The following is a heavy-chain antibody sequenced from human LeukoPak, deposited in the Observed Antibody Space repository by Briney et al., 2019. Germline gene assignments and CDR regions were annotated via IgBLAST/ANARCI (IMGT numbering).Heavy chain of an antibody. J-gene: IGHJ4*02. CDR1: GYTFTSYG. D-gene: IGHD2-15*01. V-gene: IGHV1-18*01. CDR3: ARSAGGPPAFDY. CDR2: ISAYNGNT. Sequence: ASVKVSCKASGYTFTSYGIGWVRQAPGQGLEWMGWISAYNGNTNYAQKPQGRVTMTTDTSTSTAYMELRSLRSDDTAVYYCARSAGGPPAFDYWGQGTLVTVSS.